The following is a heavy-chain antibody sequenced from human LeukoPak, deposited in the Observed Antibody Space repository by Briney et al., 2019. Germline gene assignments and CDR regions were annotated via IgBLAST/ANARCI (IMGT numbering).Heavy chain of an antibody. Sequence: PGGSLRLSCGASGFTFSSYEMNWVRQAPGKGLEWVSYLGSSGTTIYYADSVKGRFTISRDNAENSLFLEMNSLRAEDTAVYYCARDLGTTMITSLGYWGQGTLVTVSS. D-gene: IGHD3-22*01. CDR1: GFTFSSYE. CDR3: ARDLGTTMITSLGY. J-gene: IGHJ4*02. CDR2: LGSSGTTI. V-gene: IGHV3-48*03.